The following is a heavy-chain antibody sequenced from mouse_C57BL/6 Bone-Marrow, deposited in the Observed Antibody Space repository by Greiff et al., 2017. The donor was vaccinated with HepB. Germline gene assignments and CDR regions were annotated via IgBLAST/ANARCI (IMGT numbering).Heavy chain of an antibody. CDR3: ARSTVDGYFDV. V-gene: IGHV7-3*01. CDR1: GFTFTDYY. CDR2: IRNKANGYTT. J-gene: IGHJ1*03. Sequence: EVKLVESGGGLVQPGGSLSLSCAASGFTFTDYYMSWVRQPPGKALEWLGFIRNKANGYTTEYSASVKGRFTISRDNSQSILYLQMNALRAEDSATYYCARSTVDGYFDVWGTGTTVTVSS. D-gene: IGHD1-1*01.